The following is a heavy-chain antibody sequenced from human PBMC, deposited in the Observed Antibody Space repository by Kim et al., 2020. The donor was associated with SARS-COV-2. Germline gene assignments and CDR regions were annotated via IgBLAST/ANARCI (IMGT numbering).Heavy chain of an antibody. J-gene: IGHJ4*02. Sequence: GGSLRLSCAASGFTFSSYAMSWVRQAPGKGLEWVSSISGSYTTYYADSVKGRFTISRDNSKNTLYLQMNSLRAEDTAIYYCAKDRLERRPHFFDHWGQGT. D-gene: IGHD1-1*01. CDR3: AKDRLERRPHFFDH. CDR2: ISGSYTT. CDR1: GFTFSSYA. V-gene: IGHV3-23*01.